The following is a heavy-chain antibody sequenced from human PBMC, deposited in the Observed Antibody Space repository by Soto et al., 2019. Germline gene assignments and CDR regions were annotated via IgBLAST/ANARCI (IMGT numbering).Heavy chain of an antibody. CDR1: GATFSTNG. J-gene: IGHJ5*01. CDR2: IIPLFGTP. D-gene: IGHD2-21*02. CDR3: ASAAPVICGGDPCYPPDSSCDS. V-gene: IGHV1-69*06. Sequence: QVQLVQSGAEVRKPGSSLRVSCKSSGATFSTNGISWVRQAPGQGLEWMGGIIPLFGTPKYARKFQGRVYSTANKATNTVYMELNSLRPDDRAVYYGASAAPVICGGDPCYPPDSSCDSWGQGPLVIVSS.